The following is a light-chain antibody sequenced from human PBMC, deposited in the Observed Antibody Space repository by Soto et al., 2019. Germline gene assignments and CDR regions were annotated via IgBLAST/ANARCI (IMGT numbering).Light chain of an antibody. CDR1: SSDVGGYNF. V-gene: IGLV2-11*01. CDR2: DVS. J-gene: IGLJ1*01. CDR3: CSYAGSYTWV. Sequence: QSALTQPRSVSGSPGQPVTVPCTGTSSDVGGYNFVSWFQQHPGKAPKLMIYDVSKRPSGVPDRFSGSKSGNTASLTISGLQAEDEADYYCCSYAGSYTWVFGTGTKLTV.